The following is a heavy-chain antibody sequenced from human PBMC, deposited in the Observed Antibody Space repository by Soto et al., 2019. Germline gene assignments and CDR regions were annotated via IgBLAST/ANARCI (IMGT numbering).Heavy chain of an antibody. CDR1: GFAFRSHG. V-gene: IGHV3-30*03. D-gene: IGHD4-17*01. J-gene: IGHJ5*01. CDR3: ARDVHPRYSDSRDS. Sequence: QVQVVESGGGVVQPGGSLRLSCVASGFAFRSHGMHWARQAPGKGPEWVAGVSFDGNTRNYADSVKGRFTISRDTSRNTLYLHMNSLRPEDTAVYYCARDVHPRYSDSRDSWGPGTQVTVSS. CDR2: VSFDGNTR.